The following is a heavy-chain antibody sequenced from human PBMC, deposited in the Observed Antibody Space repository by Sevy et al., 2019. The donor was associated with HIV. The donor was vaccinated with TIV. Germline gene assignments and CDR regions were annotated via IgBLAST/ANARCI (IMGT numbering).Heavy chain of an antibody. CDR1: GFTFSSYW. J-gene: IGHJ6*03. V-gene: IGHV3-74*01. CDR3: ARNGDYYYYYYMDV. D-gene: IGHD2-21*02. CDR2: INSDGSST. Sequence: GGSLRLSCAASGFTFSSYWMHWVRQAPGKGLVWVSRINSDGSSTSYADSVKGRFTISRDNAKNTLYLQMNSLRAEDTAVYYCARNGDYYYYYYMDVWGKGTTVTVSS.